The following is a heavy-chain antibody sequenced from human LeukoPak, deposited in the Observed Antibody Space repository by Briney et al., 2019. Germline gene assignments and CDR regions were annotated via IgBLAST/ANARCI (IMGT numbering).Heavy chain of an antibody. J-gene: IGHJ4*02. Sequence: PGGSLRLSCAASGNYWMHWVRQAPGKGLVWVSHINSDGSWTSYADSVKGRFTISRDNAKKSFYLQMNSLSAEDTAVYYCARFVEAHTYYFDYWGQGTLVAVSS. CDR3: ARFVEAHTYYFDY. D-gene: IGHD3-10*01. V-gene: IGHV3-74*01. CDR1: GNYW. CDR2: INSDGSWT.